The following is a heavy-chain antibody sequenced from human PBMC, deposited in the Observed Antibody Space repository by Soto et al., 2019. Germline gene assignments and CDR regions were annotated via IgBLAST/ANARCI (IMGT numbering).Heavy chain of an antibody. J-gene: IGHJ4*02. Sequence: SETLSLTCTVSGGSISSSSYYWGWIRQPPGKGLEWIGSIYYSGSTYYNPSLKSRVTISVDTSKNQFSLKLSSVTAADTAVYYCARDPEYSGYDLHTPEFDYWGQGTLVTVSS. CDR2: IYYSGST. V-gene: IGHV4-39*07. CDR3: ARDPEYSGYDLHTPEFDY. D-gene: IGHD5-12*01. CDR1: GGSISSSSYY.